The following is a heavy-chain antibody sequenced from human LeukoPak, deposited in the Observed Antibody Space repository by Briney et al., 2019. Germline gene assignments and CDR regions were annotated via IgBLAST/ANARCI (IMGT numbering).Heavy chain of an antibody. D-gene: IGHD7-27*01. CDR3: ARDVQRNTHWGGYFDY. J-gene: IGHJ4*02. CDR1: GGSISSGSYY. Sequence: SQTLSLTCTVSGGSISSGSYYWSWIRQPAGKGLEWIGRIYTSGSTNYNPSLKSRVTISVDTSKNQFSLKLTSVTAADTAVYYCARDVQRNTHWGGYFDYWGQGTLVTVSS. CDR2: IYTSGST. V-gene: IGHV4-61*02.